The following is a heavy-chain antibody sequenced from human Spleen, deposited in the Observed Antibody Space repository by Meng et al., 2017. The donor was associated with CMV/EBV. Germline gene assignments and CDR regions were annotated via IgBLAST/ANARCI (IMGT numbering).Heavy chain of an antibody. Sequence: LRLSCAVSGFTFSSNAMSWVRQAPGKGLEWVSGISGSGVTSYYIQSVKGRFTISRDNSKNTLYLQMNSLRAEDTAVYYCAKFRGYYRYWGQGTLVTVSS. CDR2: ISGSGVTS. D-gene: IGHD3-22*01. CDR3: AKFRGYYRY. J-gene: IGHJ4*02. CDR1: GFTFSSNA. V-gene: IGHV3-23*01.